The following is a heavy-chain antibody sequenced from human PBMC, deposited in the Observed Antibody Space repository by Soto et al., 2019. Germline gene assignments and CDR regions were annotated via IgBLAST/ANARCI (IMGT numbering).Heavy chain of an antibody. CDR2: IYYSGST. CDR3: ARPSGEPEGNWFDP. V-gene: IGHV4-30-4*01. D-gene: IGHD3-10*01. Sequence: PSETLSLTCTVSGGSISSGDYYWRWIRQPPGKGLEWIGYIYYSGSTYYNPSLKSRVTISVDTSKNQFSLKLSSVTAADTAVYYCARPSGEPEGNWFDPWGQGTLVTVSS. J-gene: IGHJ5*02. CDR1: GGSISSGDYY.